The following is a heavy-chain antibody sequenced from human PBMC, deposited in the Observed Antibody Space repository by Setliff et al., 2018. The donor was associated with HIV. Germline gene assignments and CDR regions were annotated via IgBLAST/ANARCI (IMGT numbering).Heavy chain of an antibody. CDR2: VDPEDDKT. D-gene: IGHD2-15*01. CDR1: GYTLTELS. Sequence: ASVKVSCKVSGYTLTELSMHWVRQAPGKGLEWMGRVDPEDDKTIYAEKFQGRVTMTTATSSDTAYLYLSSLRSEDTAVYYCVTGEGLRFWGQGTLVTVSS. J-gene: IGHJ4*02. V-gene: IGHV1-24*01. CDR3: VTGEGLRF.